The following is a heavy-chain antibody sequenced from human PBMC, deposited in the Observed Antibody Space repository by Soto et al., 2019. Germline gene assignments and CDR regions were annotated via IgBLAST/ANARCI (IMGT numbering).Heavy chain of an antibody. CDR1: GFTFSSYG. CDR3: ARDYDFWSGYPPRNGMDV. Sequence: GGSLRLSCAASGFTFSSYGMHWVRQAPGKGLEWVAVIWYDGSNKYYADSVKGRFTISRDNSKNTLYLQMNSLRAEDTAVYYCARDYDFWSGYPPRNGMDVWGQGTTVTVSS. CDR2: IWYDGSNK. V-gene: IGHV3-33*08. J-gene: IGHJ6*02. D-gene: IGHD3-3*01.